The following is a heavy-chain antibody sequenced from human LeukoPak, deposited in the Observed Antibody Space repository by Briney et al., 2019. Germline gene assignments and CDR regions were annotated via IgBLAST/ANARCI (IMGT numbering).Heavy chain of an antibody. J-gene: IGHJ5*02. CDR1: GGSISSGDYY. Sequence: SQTLSLTCTVSGGSISSGDYYWSWIRQPPGKGLEWIGYIYYSGSTYYNPSLKSRVTISVDTSMNQFSLKLSSVTAADTAVYYCARVLGVWSGFLFDPWGQGTLVTVSS. D-gene: IGHD3-3*01. CDR2: IYYSGST. V-gene: IGHV4-30-4*08. CDR3: ARVLGVWSGFLFDP.